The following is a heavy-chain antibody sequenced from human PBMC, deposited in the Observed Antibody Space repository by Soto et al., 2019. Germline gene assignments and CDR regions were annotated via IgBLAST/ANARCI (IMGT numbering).Heavy chain of an antibody. CDR2: FDPEDGET. CDR1: GYTLTELS. Sequence: ASVKVSCKVSGYTLTELSMHWVRQAPGKGLEWMGGFDPEDGETIYAQKFQGRVTMTEDTSTDTAYMELSSLRSEDTAVYYCTIHYDFWSGHNNGDYYYYGRDVWGQGTTVTAP. J-gene: IGHJ6*02. CDR3: TIHYDFWSGHNNGDYYYYGRDV. D-gene: IGHD3-3*01. V-gene: IGHV1-24*01.